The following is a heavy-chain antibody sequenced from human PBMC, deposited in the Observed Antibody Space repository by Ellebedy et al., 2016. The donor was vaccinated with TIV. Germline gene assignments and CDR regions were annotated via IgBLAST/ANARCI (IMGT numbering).Heavy chain of an antibody. Sequence: GESLKISCTASGFMFSLYSMTWVRQAPGKGLEWIAFLSGNSNTVSYADSVKGRFTVSRDNDRNSLYLQMNILRGEDTAVYYCARDSNTWDLDYWGQGTLVTVSS. CDR2: LSGNSNTV. D-gene: IGHD4-11*01. J-gene: IGHJ4*02. CDR1: GFMFSLYS. CDR3: ARDSNTWDLDY. V-gene: IGHV3-48*01.